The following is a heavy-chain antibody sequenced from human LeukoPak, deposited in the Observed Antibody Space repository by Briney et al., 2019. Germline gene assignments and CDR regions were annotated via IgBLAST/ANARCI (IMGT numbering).Heavy chain of an antibody. Sequence: PSETLSLTCAVSGGSISSSNWWSWVRQPPGKGLEWIGEIYHSGSTNYNPSLKSRVTISVDKSKNQFSLKLSSVTAADTAVYYCARAKSGSGSQHYYYYYMDVWGKGTTVTISS. J-gene: IGHJ6*03. V-gene: IGHV4-4*02. D-gene: IGHD3-10*01. CDR2: IYHSGST. CDR1: GGSISSSNW. CDR3: ARAKSGSGSQHYYYYYMDV.